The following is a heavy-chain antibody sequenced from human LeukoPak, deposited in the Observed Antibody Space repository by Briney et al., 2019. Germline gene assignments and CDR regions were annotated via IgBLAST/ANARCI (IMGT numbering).Heavy chain of an antibody. Sequence: GGSLRLSCAASGFTFSGYAMHWVRQAPGKGLEWVANIKQDGSEKYYVDSVKGRFTISRDNAKNSLYLQMNSLRAEDTAVYYCARIQDDFWSGYAYYFDYWGQGTLVTVSS. CDR3: ARIQDDFWSGYAYYFDY. V-gene: IGHV3-7*01. CDR1: GFTFSGYA. J-gene: IGHJ4*02. CDR2: IKQDGSEK. D-gene: IGHD3-3*01.